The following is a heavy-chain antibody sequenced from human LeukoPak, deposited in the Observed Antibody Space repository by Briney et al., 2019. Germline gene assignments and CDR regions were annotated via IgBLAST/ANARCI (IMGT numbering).Heavy chain of an antibody. J-gene: IGHJ4*02. CDR3: ARDRPGIAAAGVFDY. V-gene: IGHV1-2*02. CDR1: GYTFTGYY. CDR2: INPNSGGT. D-gene: IGHD6-13*01. Sequence: ASVKVSCKASGYTFTGYYMHWVRQAPGQGLEWMGCINPNSGGTNYAQKFRGRVTMTRDTSISTAYMELSRLRSDDTAVYYCARDRPGIAAAGVFDYWGQGTLVTVSS.